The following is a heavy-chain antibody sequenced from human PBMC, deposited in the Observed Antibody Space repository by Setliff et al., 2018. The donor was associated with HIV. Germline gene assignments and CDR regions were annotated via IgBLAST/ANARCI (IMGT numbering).Heavy chain of an antibody. CDR3: ARDHDSSAYTYFAY. CDR1: RGTFSSYG. J-gene: IGHJ4*02. D-gene: IGHD3-22*01. CDR2: ISAILGIA. V-gene: IGHV1-69*10. Sequence: SVKVSCKASRGTFSSYGFNWVRQAPGQGLEWMGWISAILGIANYAQKFKGRGTITADKSTSTVYMELRSLRSEDTAVYYCARDHDSSAYTYFAYWGQGTLVTVSS.